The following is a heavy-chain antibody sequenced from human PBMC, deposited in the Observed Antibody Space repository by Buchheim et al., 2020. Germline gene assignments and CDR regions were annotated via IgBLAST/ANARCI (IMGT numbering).Heavy chain of an antibody. CDR1: GFSLVNHA. Sequence: QVQLVESGGGVVQPGTSLRLSCAASGFSLVNHAMHWVRQAPGKGLEWVAIVSTDEGGKYYADSVKGRFTISRDNSKNMLYLQMNSLTAEDTAMYYCARALRSSARGSRYLDHWGQGTL. D-gene: IGHD2-2*01. CDR3: ARALRSSARGSRYLDH. J-gene: IGHJ4*02. CDR2: VSTDEGGK. V-gene: IGHV3-30-3*01.